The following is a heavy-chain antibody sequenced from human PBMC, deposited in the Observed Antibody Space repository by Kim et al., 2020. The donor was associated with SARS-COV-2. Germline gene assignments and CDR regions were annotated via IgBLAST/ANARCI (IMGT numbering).Heavy chain of an antibody. D-gene: IGHD3-22*01. Sequence: ASVKVSCKVSGYSLTESSMHWVRQAPGKGLEWMGGFDPEHGETIYAQNFRGRVTMTEDTSTDTAYMEVTSLRSEDTAVYYCATPIYDSSGDEGFDIWGQGTMVTVSS. J-gene: IGHJ3*02. CDR2: FDPEHGET. V-gene: IGHV1-24*01. CDR3: ATPIYDSSGDEGFDI. CDR1: GYSLTESS.